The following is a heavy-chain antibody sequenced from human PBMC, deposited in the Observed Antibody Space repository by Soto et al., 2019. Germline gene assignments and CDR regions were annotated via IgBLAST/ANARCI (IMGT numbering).Heavy chain of an antibody. CDR1: GVSISTGDYY. J-gene: IGHJ5*02. Sequence: SETLSLTCSVSGVSISTGDYYWTWIRQHPGKGLEWIGYIYYSGSTNYNPSLKSRVTISVDTSKNQFSLKLSSVTAADTAVYYCARGARPSLVNWFDPWGQGTLVTVSS. V-gene: IGHV4-61*08. D-gene: IGHD6-6*01. CDR2: IYYSGST. CDR3: ARGARPSLVNWFDP.